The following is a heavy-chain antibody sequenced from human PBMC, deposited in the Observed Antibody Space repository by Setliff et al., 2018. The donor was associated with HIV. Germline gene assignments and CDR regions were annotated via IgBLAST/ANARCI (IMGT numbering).Heavy chain of an antibody. CDR1: GFTLSDYA. Sequence: GGSLRLSCAASGFTLSDYAMHWVRQAPGKGLEWVAVISYDGTNEYYADSVKGGFTISRDNYKNTVFLQMNSLRVDDSALYYCTRPYYYASGSYDYWGQGTLVTVSS. D-gene: IGHD3-10*01. CDR2: ISYDGTNE. J-gene: IGHJ4*02. V-gene: IGHV3-30*03. CDR3: TRPYYYASGSYDY.